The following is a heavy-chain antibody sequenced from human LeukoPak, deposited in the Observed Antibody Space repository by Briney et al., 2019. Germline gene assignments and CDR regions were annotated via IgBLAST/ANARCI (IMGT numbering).Heavy chain of an antibody. Sequence: GGSLRLSCTASGFTFGDYAMSWFRQAPGKGLEGVGFIRSKAYGGTTEYAASVKGRFTISRDDSKSIAYLQMNSLKTEDTAVYSCTRDRLGYNYRTNWFDPWGQGTLVTVSS. D-gene: IGHD5-18*01. CDR1: GFTFGDYA. CDR2: IRSKAYGGTT. CDR3: TRDRLGYNYRTNWFDP. J-gene: IGHJ5*02. V-gene: IGHV3-49*03.